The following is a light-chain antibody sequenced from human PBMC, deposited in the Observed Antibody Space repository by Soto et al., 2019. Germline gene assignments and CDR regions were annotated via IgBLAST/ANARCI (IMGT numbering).Light chain of an antibody. CDR3: CPYAGSSTNYV. V-gene: IGLV2-11*01. CDR2: SVT. Sequence: QSVLTQPRSVSGSPGQSVTISCSGTNSDVGGYNSVAWYQQKPGEAPKLLLYSVTKRPSGVPDRFSGSKSGNMASLIISGLQAEDEADYYCCPYAGSSTNYVFGTGTKVTVL. J-gene: IGLJ1*01. CDR1: NSDVGGYNS.